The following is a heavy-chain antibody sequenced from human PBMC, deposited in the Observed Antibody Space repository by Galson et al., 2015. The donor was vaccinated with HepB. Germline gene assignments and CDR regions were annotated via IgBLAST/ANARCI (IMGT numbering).Heavy chain of an antibody. CDR1: GGSISGHY. CDR2: IYYSGST. J-gene: IGHJ3*02. V-gene: IGHV4-59*11. CDR3: ARDLPPSDI. Sequence: SETLSLTCTVSGGSISGHYWSWIRQSPGKGLDWIGYIYYSGSTKYNPSLKSRVTISVDTSKNQFSLGMSSVTAADRAVYYCARDLPPSDIWGQGTMVAVSS.